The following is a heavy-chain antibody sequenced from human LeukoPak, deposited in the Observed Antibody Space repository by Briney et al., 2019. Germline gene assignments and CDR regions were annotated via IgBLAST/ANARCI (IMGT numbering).Heavy chain of an antibody. Sequence: GGSLRLSCAASGFTFSDYYMSWIRQAPGKGLEWVSDISNSGSTIHYADSAKGRFTISRDNAKNSLYLQMNRLRADDTAVYYCARGEGWLQAAPNDYWGQGTLVTVSS. J-gene: IGHJ4*02. CDR2: ISNSGSTI. CDR1: GFTFSDYY. CDR3: ARGEGWLQAAPNDY. D-gene: IGHD5-24*01. V-gene: IGHV3-11*01.